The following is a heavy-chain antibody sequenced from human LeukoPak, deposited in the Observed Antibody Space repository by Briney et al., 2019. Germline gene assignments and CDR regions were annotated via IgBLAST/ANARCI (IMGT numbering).Heavy chain of an antibody. V-gene: IGHV1-2*02. D-gene: IGHD7-27*01. Sequence: VASVKVSCKASGYTFTGYYMHWVRQAPGQGLEWMGWINPNSGGTNYAQKFQGRITMTRDTSISTAYMELSRLRSDDTAVYYCARGILGIGPNDAFDIWGQGTMVTVSS. J-gene: IGHJ3*02. CDR1: GYTFTGYY. CDR3: ARGILGIGPNDAFDI. CDR2: INPNSGGT.